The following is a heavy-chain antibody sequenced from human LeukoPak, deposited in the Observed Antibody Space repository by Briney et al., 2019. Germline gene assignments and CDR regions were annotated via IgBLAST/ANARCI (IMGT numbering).Heavy chain of an antibody. D-gene: IGHD3-10*01. Sequence: PSETLSLTCAVYGGSFSGYYWSWIRQPPGKRLEWIGEINHSGSTNYNPSLKSRVTISVDTSKNQFSLKLSSVTAADTAVYYCARPGSYGPNDYWGQGTLVTVSS. CDR3: ARPGSYGPNDY. CDR1: GGSFSGYY. CDR2: INHSGST. J-gene: IGHJ4*02. V-gene: IGHV4-34*01.